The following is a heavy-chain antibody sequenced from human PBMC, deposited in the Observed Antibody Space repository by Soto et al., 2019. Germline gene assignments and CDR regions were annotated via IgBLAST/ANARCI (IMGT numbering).Heavy chain of an antibody. J-gene: IGHJ5*02. V-gene: IGHV4-61*08. CDR1: GGSISSGGYY. Sequence: SETLSLTCTVAGGSISSGGYYWSWIRQHPGKGLEWIGYIYYSGSTNYNPSLKSRVTISLDTSKNQFSLRLSSVTAADTAVYYCARETYSSGWYYWFDPWGQGTLVTVSS. D-gene: IGHD6-19*01. CDR3: ARETYSSGWYYWFDP. CDR2: IYYSGST.